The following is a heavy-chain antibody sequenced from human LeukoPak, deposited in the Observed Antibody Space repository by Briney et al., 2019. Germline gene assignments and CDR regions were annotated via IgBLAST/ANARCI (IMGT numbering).Heavy chain of an antibody. J-gene: IGHJ4*02. D-gene: IGHD3-10*01. CDR2: INHSGST. Sequence: SETLSLTCAVYGGPFSGYYWSWIRQPPGKGLEWIGEINHSGSTNYNPSLKSRVTISVDTSKNQFSLKLSSVTAADTAVYYCAREPLWFGELLREFDYWGQGTLVTVSS. V-gene: IGHV4-34*01. CDR3: AREPLWFGELLREFDY. CDR1: GGPFSGYY.